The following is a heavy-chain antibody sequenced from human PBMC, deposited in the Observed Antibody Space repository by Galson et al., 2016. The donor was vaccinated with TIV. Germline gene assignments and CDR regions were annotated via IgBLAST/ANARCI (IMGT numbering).Heavy chain of an antibody. D-gene: IGHD5-18*01. CDR1: GNTFNGYW. J-gene: IGHJ4*02. V-gene: IGHV5-51*01. CDR3: ARQGYRYDWWGAGGLFDY. Sequence: QSGAEVKKPGESLKISCKGSGNTFNGYWIGWVRQMPGKGPEWIGSIYPGDSDTRYSPSFQGPVTISADKSINTAYLQWSSLKASDTAMYDCARQGYRYDWWGAGGLFDYWGQGTLVTVSS. CDR2: IYPGDSDT.